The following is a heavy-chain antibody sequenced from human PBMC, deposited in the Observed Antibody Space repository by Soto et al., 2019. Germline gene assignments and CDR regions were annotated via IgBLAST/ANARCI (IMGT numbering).Heavy chain of an antibody. CDR3: ARQYSSSWYVDY. J-gene: IGHJ4*02. Sequence: PVESLRNSWQGSGYSFTGYWIGWVRPMPGKGLEWMGIIYPGDSDTRYSPSFQGQVTISADKSISTAYLQWSSLKASDTAMYYCARQYSSSWYVDYWGQGTLVTVSS. V-gene: IGHV5-51*01. D-gene: IGHD6-13*01. CDR1: GYSFTGYW. CDR2: IYPGDSDT.